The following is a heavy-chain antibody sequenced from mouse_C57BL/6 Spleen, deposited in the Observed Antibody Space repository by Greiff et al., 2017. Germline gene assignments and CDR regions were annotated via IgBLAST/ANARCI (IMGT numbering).Heavy chain of an antibody. D-gene: IGHD2-3*01. Sequence: EVQLVESGGGLVKPGGSLKLSCAASGFPFSDYGMHWVRQAPEKGLEWVAYFSSGSSTIYYADTVKGRFTISRDNAKNTLFLQMTSLRSEDTAMYYCARDGYYSWFAYWGQGTLVTVSA. CDR2: FSSGSSTI. V-gene: IGHV5-17*01. J-gene: IGHJ3*01. CDR3: ARDGYYSWFAY. CDR1: GFPFSDYG.